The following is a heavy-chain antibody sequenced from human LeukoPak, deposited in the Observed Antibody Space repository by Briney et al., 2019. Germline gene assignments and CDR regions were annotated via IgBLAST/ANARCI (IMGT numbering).Heavy chain of an antibody. Sequence: PSETLSLTCTVSGGSISSYYWSWIRQPAGKGLEWIGRIYTSGSTNYNPSLKSRVTMSVDTSKNQFSLKLSSVTAADTAVYYCASSTGIAAAGTFDYWSQGTLVTVSS. V-gene: IGHV4-4*07. J-gene: IGHJ4*02. CDR2: IYTSGST. CDR1: GGSISSYY. CDR3: ASSTGIAAAGTFDY. D-gene: IGHD6-13*01.